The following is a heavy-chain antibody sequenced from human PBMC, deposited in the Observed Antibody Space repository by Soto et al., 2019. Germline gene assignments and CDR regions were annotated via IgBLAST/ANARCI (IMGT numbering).Heavy chain of an antibody. Sequence: SETLSLTCTFSGGSIISGGYSWTWIRQSPGKGLEWIGYTYQSGSAYYNPSLKSRVTISVDRSKNRFSLNLTSVTAADTAVYYCARDYYGMDVWGQGTTVTVSS. CDR2: TYQSGSA. CDR1: GGSIISGGYS. J-gene: IGHJ6*02. CDR3: ARDYYGMDV. V-gene: IGHV4-30-2*06.